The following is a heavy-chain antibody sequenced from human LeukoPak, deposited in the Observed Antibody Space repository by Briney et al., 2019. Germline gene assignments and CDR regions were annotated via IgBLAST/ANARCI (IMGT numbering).Heavy chain of an antibody. V-gene: IGHV3-15*01. CDR1: GFTFSNAW. Sequence: GGSLRLSCAASGFTFSNAWMSWVRQAPGKGLEWVGGIKSKTDGGTTDYAAPVKGRFHISRDDSKNTLYLQMNSLKTEDTAVYYCTTAKGYYYYYMDVWGKGTTVTVSS. J-gene: IGHJ6*03. CDR3: TTAKGYYYYYMDV. CDR2: IKSKTDGGTT.